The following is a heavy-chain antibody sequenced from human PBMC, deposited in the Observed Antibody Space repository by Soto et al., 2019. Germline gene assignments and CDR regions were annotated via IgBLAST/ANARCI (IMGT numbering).Heavy chain of an antibody. Sequence: RLSCAASVFIFSNYWMHWVRQVPGKGLVWVSRINSGGSTTSYADSVKGRFTISRDNAKNTLYLQMNSLRAEDTAIYYCARSPNTFYYDSSGYGGGYWGQGTLVTVSS. V-gene: IGHV3-74*01. CDR2: INSGGSTT. CDR3: ARSPNTFYYDSSGYGGGY. D-gene: IGHD3-22*01. J-gene: IGHJ4*02. CDR1: VFIFSNYW.